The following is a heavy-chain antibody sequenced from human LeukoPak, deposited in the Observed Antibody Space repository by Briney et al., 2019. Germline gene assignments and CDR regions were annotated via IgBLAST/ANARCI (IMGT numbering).Heavy chain of an antibody. J-gene: IGHJ4*02. CDR3: ASLYGSGSYAFFDY. Sequence: SATLSLTCAVYGGSFSGYYWSWIRQPPGKGLEWIGEINHSGSTNYNPSLKSRVTISVDTSKNQFSLKLSSVTAADTAVYYCASLYGSGSYAFFDYWGQGTLVTVSS. V-gene: IGHV4-34*01. CDR2: INHSGST. CDR1: GGSFSGYY. D-gene: IGHD3-10*01.